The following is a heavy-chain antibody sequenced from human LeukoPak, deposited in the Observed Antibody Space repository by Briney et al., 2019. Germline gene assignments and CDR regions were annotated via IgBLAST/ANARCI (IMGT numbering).Heavy chain of an antibody. J-gene: IGHJ3*02. D-gene: IGHD2-2*01. Sequence: ASVKVSCKASGYTFTSYGISWVRQAPGQGLEWMGWISAYNGNTNYAQKLQGRVTMTTDTSTSTAYMELRSLRSDDTAVYYCARDPLLGYCSSTSCSRGDIWGQGTMVTVSS. V-gene: IGHV1-18*01. CDR2: ISAYNGNT. CDR3: ARDPLLGYCSSTSCSRGDI. CDR1: GYTFTSYG.